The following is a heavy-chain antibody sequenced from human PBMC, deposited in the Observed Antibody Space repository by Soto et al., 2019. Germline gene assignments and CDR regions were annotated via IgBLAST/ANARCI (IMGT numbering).Heavy chain of an antibody. CDR1: EFTVSGHA. J-gene: IGHJ3*02. Sequence: EVQVLESGGGLVQPGGSLRLSCEGSEFTVSGHAMTWIRQAPGKGPEWVSTITADGGTDYADSVKGRFAMSRDTSENTLYLQMNSLGAEDTAAYYCAPHVSCSGGSCQYDAFAIRGQGTMVTVSS. V-gene: IGHV3-23*01. CDR2: ITADGGT. CDR3: APHVSCSGGSCQYDAFAI. D-gene: IGHD2-15*01.